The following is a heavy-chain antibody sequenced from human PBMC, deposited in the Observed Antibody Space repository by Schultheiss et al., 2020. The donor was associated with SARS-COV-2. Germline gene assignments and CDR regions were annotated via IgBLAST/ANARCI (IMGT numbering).Heavy chain of an antibody. CDR1: GGSFSGYY. CDR2: INHSGST. J-gene: IGHJ4*02. V-gene: IGHV4-34*01. D-gene: IGHD5-18*01. Sequence: SETLSLTCAVYGGSFSGYYWSWIRQPPGKGLEWIGEINHSGSTNYNPSLKSRVTISVDTSKNQFSLNLSSVTAADTAVYYCARSPGGYSYGYYFDYWGQGTLVTVSS. CDR3: ARSPGGYSYGYYFDY.